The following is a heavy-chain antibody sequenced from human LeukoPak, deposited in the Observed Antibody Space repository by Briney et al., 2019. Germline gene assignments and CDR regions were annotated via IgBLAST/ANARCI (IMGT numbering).Heavy chain of an antibody. J-gene: IGHJ4*02. CDR3: AREGLGYYFDY. CDR2: IKQDGSEK. CDR1: GFTVSSNY. V-gene: IGHV3-7*01. Sequence: GGSLRLSCAASGFTVSSNYMSWVRQAPGKGLEWVANIKQDGSEKYYVDSVKGRFTISRDNAKNSLYLQMNSLRAEDTAVYYCAREGLGYYFDYWGQGTLVTVSS. D-gene: IGHD3-16*01.